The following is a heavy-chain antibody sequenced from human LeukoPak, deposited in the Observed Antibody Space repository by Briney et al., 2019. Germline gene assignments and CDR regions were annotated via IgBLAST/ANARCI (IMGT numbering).Heavy chain of an antibody. CDR1: GYTFTSYY. Sequence: ASVKVSCKASGYTFTSYYMHWVRQAPGQGLEWMGIINPSGGSTSYAQKFQGRVTMTRDTSTSTVYMELSSLRSEDTAVYYCARAPGDDFWSGPYYCYGMDVWGQGTTVTVSS. J-gene: IGHJ6*02. V-gene: IGHV1-46*01. CDR2: INPSGGST. CDR3: ARAPGDDFWSGPYYCYGMDV. D-gene: IGHD3-3*01.